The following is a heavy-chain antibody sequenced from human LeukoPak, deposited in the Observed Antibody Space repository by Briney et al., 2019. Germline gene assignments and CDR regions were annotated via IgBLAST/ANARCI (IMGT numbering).Heavy chain of an antibody. CDR3: ARVLYDSSGFYSGAFDY. V-gene: IGHV3-7*03. CDR1: GFTFSVHW. J-gene: IGHJ4*02. D-gene: IGHD3-22*01. Sequence: PGGSLRLSCAASGFTFSVHWMSWVRQAPGKGLEWVANIKQDGSEKYYVDSVKGRFTISRDNAKNSLYLQMNSLRAEDTAVYYCARVLYDSSGFYSGAFDYWGQGTLVTVSS. CDR2: IKQDGSEK.